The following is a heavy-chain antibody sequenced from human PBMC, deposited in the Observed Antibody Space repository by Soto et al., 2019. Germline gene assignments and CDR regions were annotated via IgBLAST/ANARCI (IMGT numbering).Heavy chain of an antibody. D-gene: IGHD7-27*01. J-gene: IGHJ4*02. CDR1: GFTFSIFA. Sequence: GGSLRLSGAASGFTFSIFAMRWVRQSPGKGLEWVSTISGSGGSTYYADAVKGRFTISRDNSMGTLYLQMKSLRVEDTAIYYCAKEVSLGSTVDLGYWGQGALVTVSS. CDR3: AKEVSLGSTVDLGY. CDR2: ISGSGGST. V-gene: IGHV3-23*01.